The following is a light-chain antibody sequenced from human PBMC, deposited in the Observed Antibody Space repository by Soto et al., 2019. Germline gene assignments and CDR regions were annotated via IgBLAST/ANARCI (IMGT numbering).Light chain of an antibody. Sequence: EIVMTQSPATLSLSPGERATLSCRASQRVDDSHLAWYQLRPGQAPRLLIYCAFTRATGIPARCSGTGSGTEFTLTISSLQSEDFALYYCQQYNDWPLTFGQGTKVDIK. J-gene: IGKJ1*01. CDR2: CAF. V-gene: IGKV3-15*01. CDR3: QQYNDWPLT. CDR1: QRVDDSH.